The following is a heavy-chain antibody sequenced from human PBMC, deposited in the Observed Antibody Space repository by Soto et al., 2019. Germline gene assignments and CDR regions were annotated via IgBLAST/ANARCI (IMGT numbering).Heavy chain of an antibody. J-gene: IGHJ4*02. CDR1: GGSISSYY. CDR3: ARERAVAGSFDY. Sequence: SETLSLTCTVSGGSISSYYWSWIRQPPGKGLEWIGYIYYSGSTNYNPSLKSRVTISVDTSKNQFSLKLSSVTAADTAVYYCARERAVAGSFDYWGRGTLVTVSS. CDR2: IYYSGST. D-gene: IGHD6-19*01. V-gene: IGHV4-59*01.